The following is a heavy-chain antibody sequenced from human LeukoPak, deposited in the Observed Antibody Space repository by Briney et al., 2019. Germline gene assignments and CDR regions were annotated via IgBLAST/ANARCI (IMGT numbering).Heavy chain of an antibody. CDR3: ARDGSNWSDSPPDS. CDR2: ISISSSSI. V-gene: IGHV3-48*01. D-gene: IGHD1-26*01. Sequence: GGSLRLSCAASGFTLSGYWMHWIRQAPGKGPEWVSFISISSSSIYYADSVKGRFTISRDNAKNSLYLQMHSLRAEDTAVYYCARDGSNWSDSPPDSWGQGTLVTVSS. CDR1: GFTLSGYW. J-gene: IGHJ4*02.